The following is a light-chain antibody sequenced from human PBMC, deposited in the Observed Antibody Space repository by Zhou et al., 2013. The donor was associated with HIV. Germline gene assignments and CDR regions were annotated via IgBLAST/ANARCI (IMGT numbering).Light chain of an antibody. J-gene: IGKJ1*01. Sequence: AIQLTQSPSSLSASVGDRVTITCRASQGIRNDLGWYQQKPGKAPKLLIFAASRLESGVPSRFSGSGSGTDFTLTISSLQPEDFATYYCLQDFAYPWTFGQGTKVEIK. CDR1: QGIRND. CDR2: AAS. CDR3: LQDFAYPWT. V-gene: IGKV1-6*01.